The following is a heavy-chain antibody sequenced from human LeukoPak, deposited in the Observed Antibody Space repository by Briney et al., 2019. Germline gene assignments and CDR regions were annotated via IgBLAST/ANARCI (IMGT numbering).Heavy chain of an antibody. CDR1: GGSFSGYY. CDR3: ARGRGGGWYHFPPDY. Sequence: SETLSLTCAVYGGSFSGYYWSWIRQPPGKGLEWIGEINHSGSTNYNPSLKSRVTKSVDTSKNQFSLKLSSVTAADTAVYYCARGRGGGWYHFPPDYWGQGTLVTVSS. CDR2: INHSGST. J-gene: IGHJ4*02. V-gene: IGHV4-34*01. D-gene: IGHD6-19*01.